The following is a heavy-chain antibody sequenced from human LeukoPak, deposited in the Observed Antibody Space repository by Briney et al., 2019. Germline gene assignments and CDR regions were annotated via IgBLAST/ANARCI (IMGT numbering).Heavy chain of an antibody. Sequence: GASVKVSCKASGYTFTSYYMHWVRQAPGQGLEWMGIINPSGGSTSYAQKFQGRVTMTRDTSTSTVYMELSSLSSEDTAVYYCASHLGPPHDTTVVTLRYFDLWGRGTLVTVSS. CDR2: INPSGGST. CDR3: ASHLGPPHDTTVVTLRYFDL. CDR1: GYTFTSYY. V-gene: IGHV1-46*01. D-gene: IGHD4-23*01. J-gene: IGHJ2*01.